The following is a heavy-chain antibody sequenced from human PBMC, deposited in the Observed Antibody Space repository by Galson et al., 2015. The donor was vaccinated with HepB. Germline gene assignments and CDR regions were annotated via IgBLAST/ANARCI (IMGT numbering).Heavy chain of an antibody. CDR1: GYTFRNYG. V-gene: IGHV1-18*04. CDR3: ARGQVRWYFDL. CDR2: ISTDTGDT. Sequence: SVKVSCKASGYTFRNYGISWVRQAPGQGLEWMAWISTDTGDTDYAQKFQGRVTMTTDTFTTTAYMELRSLRSDDTAVYYCARGQVRWYFDLWGRGTLVTVSS. J-gene: IGHJ2*01.